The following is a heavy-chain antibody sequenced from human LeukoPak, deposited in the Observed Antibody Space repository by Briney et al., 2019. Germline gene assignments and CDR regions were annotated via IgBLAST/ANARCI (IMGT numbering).Heavy chain of an antibody. CDR2: ISAYNGNT. Sequence: ASVKVSCKASGYTFTSYGISWVRQAPGQGLEWMGWISAYNGNTNYAQKLQGRVTMTTDTSTSTAYMELRSLRSDDTAVYYCAGCDSRASYYYGMDVWGQGTTVTVSS. CDR1: GYTFTSYG. CDR3: AGCDSRASYYYGMDV. D-gene: IGHD3-22*01. J-gene: IGHJ6*02. V-gene: IGHV1-18*01.